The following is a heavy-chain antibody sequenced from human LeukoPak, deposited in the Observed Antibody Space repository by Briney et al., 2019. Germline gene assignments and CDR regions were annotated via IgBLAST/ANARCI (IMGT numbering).Heavy chain of an antibody. J-gene: IGHJ4*02. CDR1: ESTFTSYD. Sequence: ASVKVSCKAAESTFTSYDINWVRQATGQGLEWMGWMNPNSGNTGYAQKFQGRVTMTRNTSISTAYMHLSSLKSDDTAVYYCARGQRYCSGGSCYGGFLYWGQGTLVTVSS. CDR2: MNPNSGNT. D-gene: IGHD2-15*01. CDR3: ARGQRYCSGGSCYGGFLY. V-gene: IGHV1-8*01.